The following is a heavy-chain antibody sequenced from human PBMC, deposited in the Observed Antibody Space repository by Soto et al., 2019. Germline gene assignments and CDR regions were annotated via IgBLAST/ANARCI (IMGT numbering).Heavy chain of an antibody. V-gene: IGHV3-11*01. CDR1: GFSFGDYY. CDR2: ISSGGNTI. Sequence: QMQLVESGGNLVKPGGSLRLSCSGSGFSFGDYYMNWIRKAPGKGLEWVSYISSGGNTISYSDSVKCRFTISRDNAKKSVYLEMDSLRPEDTAVYYCARRLFLDVWGQGTLVTVSS. D-gene: IGHD2-21*01. CDR3: ARRLFLDV. J-gene: IGHJ4*02.